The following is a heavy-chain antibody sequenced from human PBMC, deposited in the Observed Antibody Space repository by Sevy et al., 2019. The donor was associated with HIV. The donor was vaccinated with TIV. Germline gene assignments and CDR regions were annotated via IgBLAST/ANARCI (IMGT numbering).Heavy chain of an antibody. Sequence: SETLSLTCNVSGGSIRSGRYYWSWIRQPAGKGLEWMGRIYMRGTTNYNPSLKSRITMSVDTSKNQFSLKLSPVTATDTAVYYCARELSDYGMDVWGQGTTVTVSS. CDR2: IYMRGTT. J-gene: IGHJ6*02. CDR3: ARELSDYGMDV. CDR1: GGSIRSGRYY. V-gene: IGHV4-61*02.